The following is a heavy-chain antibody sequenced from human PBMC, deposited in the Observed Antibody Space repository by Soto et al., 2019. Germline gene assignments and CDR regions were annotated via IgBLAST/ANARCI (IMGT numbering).Heavy chain of an antibody. CDR1: GGTFSSYT. CDR2: IIPILGIA. J-gene: IGHJ4*02. V-gene: IGHV1-69*02. CDR3: AFSLAVVPTKQ. D-gene: IGHD3-22*01. Sequence: QVQLVQSGAEVKKPGSSVKVSCKASGGTFSSYTISWVRQAPGQGLEWMGRIIPILGIANYAQKFQGRVTITADKSTSTAYMELSSLRSEDTAVYYCAFSLAVVPTKQWGQGTLVTVSS.